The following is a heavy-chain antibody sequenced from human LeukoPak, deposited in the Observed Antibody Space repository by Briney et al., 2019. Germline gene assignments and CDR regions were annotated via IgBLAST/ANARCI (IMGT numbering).Heavy chain of an antibody. V-gene: IGHV1-2*02. Sequence: ASVKLSCSASGYTFTGYYMHWGRQAPAQGLEWLGWINPNSGGTNYAQKFQGRVTMTRDTSISTAYMELSRLRSDDTTVYYCASRSPRVAMDVWGQGTTVTVSS. D-gene: IGHD1-26*01. J-gene: IGHJ6*02. CDR2: INPNSGGT. CDR3: ASRSPRVAMDV. CDR1: GYTFTGYY.